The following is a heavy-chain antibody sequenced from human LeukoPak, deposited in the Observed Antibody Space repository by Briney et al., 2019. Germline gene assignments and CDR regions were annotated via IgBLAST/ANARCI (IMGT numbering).Heavy chain of an antibody. CDR2: IDYTGST. CDR3: ARGTPGGYSYGYRDYYYYYYMDV. CDR1: GGSINDAY. D-gene: IGHD5-18*01. Sequence: SETLSLTCTVSGGSINDAYWSWIRQSPGRGLEWIGYIDYTGSTNYHPSLRGRVTISLATSKKQFSLTLSSVTAADTAVYYCARGTPGGYSYGYRDYYYYYYMDVWGKGTTVTVSS. J-gene: IGHJ6*03. V-gene: IGHV4-59*12.